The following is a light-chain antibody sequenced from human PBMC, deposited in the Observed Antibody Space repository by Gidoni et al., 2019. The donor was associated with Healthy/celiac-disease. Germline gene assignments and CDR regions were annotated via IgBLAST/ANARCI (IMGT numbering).Light chain of an antibody. J-gene: IGKJ2*01. V-gene: IGKV1-5*03. Sequence: DIQMTQSPSTLSAPVGDRVTITCRASQSISCWLAWYQQKPGKAPKPRISTASSLESGVPSRFSGSGSGTEFTLTISSLQPDDFATYYCQQYNSYSFXXXTKLEIK. CDR1: QSISCW. CDR2: TAS. CDR3: QQYNSYS.